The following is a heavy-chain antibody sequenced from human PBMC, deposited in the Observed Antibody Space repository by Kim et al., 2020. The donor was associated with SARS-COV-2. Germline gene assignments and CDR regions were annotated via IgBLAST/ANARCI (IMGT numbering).Heavy chain of an antibody. CDR2: IYYSGST. V-gene: IGHV4-59*08. Sequence: SETLSLTCTVSGGSISSYYWSWIRQPPGKGLEWIGYIYYSGSTNYNPSLKSRVTISVDTSKNQFSLKLSSVTAADTAVYYCARSYGYYRNDAFDIWGQGTMVTVSS. J-gene: IGHJ3*02. CDR3: ARSYGYYRNDAFDI. CDR1: GGSISSYY. D-gene: IGHD3-22*01.